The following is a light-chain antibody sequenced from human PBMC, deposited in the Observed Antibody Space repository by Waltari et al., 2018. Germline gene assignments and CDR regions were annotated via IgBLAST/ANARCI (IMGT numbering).Light chain of an antibody. Sequence: QSALTQPRSVSGSPGQSVTISCPGTSSDVGAYNYVSWYQHHAGKAPKVIIFDVNKRPSGVPDRFSGSKSGNTASLTISGLQAEDEGDYYCCSYTVTYLRLFG. CDR3: CSYTVTYLRL. CDR1: SSDVGAYNY. V-gene: IGLV2-11*01. J-gene: IGLJ2*01. CDR2: DVN.